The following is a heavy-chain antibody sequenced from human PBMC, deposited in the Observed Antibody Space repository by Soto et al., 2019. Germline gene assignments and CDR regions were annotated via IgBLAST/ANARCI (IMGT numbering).Heavy chain of an antibody. J-gene: IGHJ5*02. V-gene: IGHV2-5*02. CDR3: AHGPPNYGDYYRTNWFDP. CDR2: IYWDDDK. D-gene: IGHD4-17*01. CDR1: GFSLSTSGVG. Sequence: SGPTLVKPTQTLTLTCTFSGFSLSTSGVGVGWIRQPPGKALEWLALIYWDDDKRYSPSLKSRLTITKDTSKNQVVLTMTNMDPVDTATYYCAHGPPNYGDYYRTNWFDPWGQGTLVTVSS.